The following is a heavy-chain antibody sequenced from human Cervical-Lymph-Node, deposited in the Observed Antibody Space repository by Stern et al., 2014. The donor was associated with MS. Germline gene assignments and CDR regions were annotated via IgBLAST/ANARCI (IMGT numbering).Heavy chain of an antibody. CDR1: GGTFNNYA. CDR3: ARDSTSGYTYGYLVY. Sequence: VQLVESGAEVKRPGSSVRVSCKASGGTFNNYAITWVRQAPGQGLEWMGRIIPMVDISHYEQKFQGRVTITADKSTTTVYMDLTSLTSEDTAVYYCARDSTSGYTYGYLVYWGLGTLVTVSS. V-gene: IGHV1-69*09. CDR2: IIPMVDIS. J-gene: IGHJ4*02. D-gene: IGHD5-18*01.